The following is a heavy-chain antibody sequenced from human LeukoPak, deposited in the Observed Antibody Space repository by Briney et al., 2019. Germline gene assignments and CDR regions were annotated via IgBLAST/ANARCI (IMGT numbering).Heavy chain of an antibody. V-gene: IGHV1-2*02. D-gene: IGHD3-22*01. CDR2: INPNSGGT. J-gene: IGHJ4*02. Sequence: GASVKVSCKASGYTFTGYYMHWVRQAPGQGLEWMGWINPNSGGTNYAQKFQGRVTMTRDTSVSTAYMELGRLRSDDTAVYYCARADTMIVVPGDYWGQGTLVTVSS. CDR1: GYTFTGYY. CDR3: ARADTMIVVPGDY.